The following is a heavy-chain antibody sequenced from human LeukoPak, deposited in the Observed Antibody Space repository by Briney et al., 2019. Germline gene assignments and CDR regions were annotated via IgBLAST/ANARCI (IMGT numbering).Heavy chain of an antibody. V-gene: IGHV4-39*01. Sequence: SETLSLTCTVSGGSISGSSYYWGWIRQPPGKGLEWIGSIYYSGSTYYNPSLKSRVTISVDTSKNQFSLKLNSVTATDTAVYYCARHSRTIVRGVKGYFDYWGQGTLVTVSS. CDR3: ARHSRTIVRGVKGYFDY. CDR2: IYYSGST. D-gene: IGHD3-10*01. CDR1: GGSISGSSYY. J-gene: IGHJ4*02.